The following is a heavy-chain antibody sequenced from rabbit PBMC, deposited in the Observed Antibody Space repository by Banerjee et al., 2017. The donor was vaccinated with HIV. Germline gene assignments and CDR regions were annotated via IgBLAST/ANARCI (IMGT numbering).Heavy chain of an antibody. Sequence: QSLEESGGDLVKPGASLTLTCTASGFSFSSSYWICWVRQAPGKGLEWIAGIYTDGRDDTYYASWAKGRFTISKTSSTTVTLQMTSLTAADTATYFCARDFNLWGPGTLVTVS. CDR2: IYTDGRDDT. CDR3: ARDFNL. CDR1: GFSFSSSYW. J-gene: IGHJ4*01. V-gene: IGHV1S40*01.